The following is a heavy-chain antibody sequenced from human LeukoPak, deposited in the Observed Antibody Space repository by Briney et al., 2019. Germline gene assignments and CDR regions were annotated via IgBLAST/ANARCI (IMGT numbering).Heavy chain of an antibody. D-gene: IGHD3-16*01. CDR3: ARDRRDYVWGSYCDY. CDR2: IKEDGGEK. J-gene: IGHJ4*02. Sequence: PGGSLRLSCAASGFSFGDYWMTWVRQAPGKGLEWVANIKEDGGEKNYVDSVKGRFTISRDNAMSSLYLQMNNLRAEDTAVYYCARDRRDYVWGSYCDYWGQGNLVTVSS. V-gene: IGHV3-7*01. CDR1: GFSFGDYW.